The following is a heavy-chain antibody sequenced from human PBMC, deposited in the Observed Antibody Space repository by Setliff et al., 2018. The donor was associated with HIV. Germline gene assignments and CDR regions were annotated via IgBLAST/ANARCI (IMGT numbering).Heavy chain of an antibody. D-gene: IGHD3-10*01. CDR3: VRGRGISSFET. Sequence: SQTLSLTCAISGDNVSSGTSAWSWIRQSPSRGLEWLGRTYYRSTWRFGYADSVRGRISIAPDTSKNQFSMQLKSVTPEDAAVYFCVRGRGISSFETWGQGTKVTVSS. CDR2: TYYRSTWRF. J-gene: IGHJ3*02. CDR1: GDNVSSGTSA. V-gene: IGHV6-1*01.